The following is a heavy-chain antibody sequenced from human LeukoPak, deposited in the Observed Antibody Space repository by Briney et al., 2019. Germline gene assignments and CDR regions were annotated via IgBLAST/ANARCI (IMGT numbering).Heavy chain of an antibody. Sequence: GGSLRLSCAASGFTFSSYWVTWVRQAPGKGLEWVANIKQDGSDQYYVDSVKGRFTISRENAKNSLYLQLNSLRAEDTAVYYCAKERGCAIGSCARIPDYWGQGILVTVSS. D-gene: IGHD2-15*01. V-gene: IGHV3-7*03. CDR3: AKERGCAIGSCARIPDY. CDR2: IKQDGSDQ. CDR1: GFTFSSYW. J-gene: IGHJ4*02.